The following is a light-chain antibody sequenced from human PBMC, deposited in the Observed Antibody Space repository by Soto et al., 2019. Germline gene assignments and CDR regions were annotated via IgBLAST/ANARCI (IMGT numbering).Light chain of an antibody. CDR1: ISDVGSSGP. CDR2: EGS. CDR3: CSYVGARTYV. V-gene: IGLV2-23*01. J-gene: IGLJ1*01. Sequence: QSALTQPASVSGSPGQSITISCSGSISDVGSSGPVSWYQHHPGQVPKLIIYEGSRRPSGVSSRFSGSKTGNTASLTITGLQAEDEANYYCCSYVGARTYVFGPGTKVTV.